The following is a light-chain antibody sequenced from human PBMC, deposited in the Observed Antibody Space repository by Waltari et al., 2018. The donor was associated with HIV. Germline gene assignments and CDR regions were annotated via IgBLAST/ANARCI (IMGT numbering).Light chain of an antibody. CDR3: QSADIGVL. CDR1: SLSKQY. J-gene: IGLJ2*01. V-gene: IGLV3-25*03. Sequence: SSELTQPPSVSVSPGQTARITCSGASLSKQYTHWYQQRPGQSPLMVMYKDTERPSGIPERFSGSSSGTTVTLTISGVRAEDEADYFCQSADIGVLFGGGTKLTVL. CDR2: KDT.